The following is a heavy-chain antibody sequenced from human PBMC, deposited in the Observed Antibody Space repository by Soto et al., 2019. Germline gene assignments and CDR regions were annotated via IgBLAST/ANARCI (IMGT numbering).Heavy chain of an antibody. CDR1: GYSLTSGYH. CDR3: VRVYGRSSCFFDS. V-gene: IGHV4-38-2*01. D-gene: IGHD6-6*01. CDR2: LYHSGTT. Sequence: SATLSLTSGVSGYSLTSGYHWGWIRQPPGQGPEWIGTLYHSGTTYYNQTLMRRVTMSVDTSKNQFSLQVTSATAADTAVYFCVRVYGRSSCFFDSWGQGTLVTVFS. J-gene: IGHJ4*02.